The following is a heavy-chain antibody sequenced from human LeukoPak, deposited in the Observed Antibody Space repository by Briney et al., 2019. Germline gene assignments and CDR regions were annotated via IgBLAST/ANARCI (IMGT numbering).Heavy chain of an antibody. Sequence: SETLSLTCTVSGGSINRTTYHWGWIRQPPGKGLEWIGSIFYTGITYYNPSLKSRVTISVDTSKNQFSLKLSSVTAADTAVYYCASDYGDYVGRLGWFDPWGQGTLVTVSS. CDR1: GGSINRTTYH. D-gene: IGHD4-17*01. V-gene: IGHV4-39*07. J-gene: IGHJ5*02. CDR2: IFYTGIT. CDR3: ASDYGDYVGRLGWFDP.